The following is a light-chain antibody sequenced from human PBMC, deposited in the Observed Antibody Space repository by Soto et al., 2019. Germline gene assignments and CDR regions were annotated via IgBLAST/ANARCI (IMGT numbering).Light chain of an antibody. J-gene: IGKJ5*01. CDR2: EAS. Sequence: EIVMTQSPGTLSVSPGERATLSCRASQSVRSKLAWYQQKPGQAPRLLIYEASTRATGIPARFSGSGSGTEFTLTISSLQSEDFAVYYCQQYNNWPPIAFGQGTRLEIK. CDR1: QSVRSK. CDR3: QQYNNWPPIA. V-gene: IGKV3-15*01.